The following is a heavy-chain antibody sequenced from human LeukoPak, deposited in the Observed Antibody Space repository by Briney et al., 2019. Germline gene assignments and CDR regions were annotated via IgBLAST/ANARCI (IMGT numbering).Heavy chain of an antibody. Sequence: PSETLSLTCTVSGGSISSYYWSWIRQPAGKGLEWIGRIYTSGSTNYNPSLKGRVTMSVDTSKNQFSLKLSSVTAADTAVYYCARYYGDALHSDYHMDVWGKGTTVTVSS. CDR1: GGSISSYY. J-gene: IGHJ6*03. CDR3: ARYYGDALHSDYHMDV. V-gene: IGHV4-4*07. D-gene: IGHD4-17*01. CDR2: IYTSGST.